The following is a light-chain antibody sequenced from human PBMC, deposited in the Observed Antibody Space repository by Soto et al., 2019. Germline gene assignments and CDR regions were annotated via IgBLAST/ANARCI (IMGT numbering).Light chain of an antibody. CDR3: QTWGTGILV. J-gene: IGLJ3*02. V-gene: IGLV4-69*01. CDR1: SGHSSYA. Sequence: QSVLTQSPSASASLGASVKLTCALSSGHSSYAIAWHQQQPEKGPRALMELNSDGSHTRGDGIPDRFSGSSSGAERYLTISSLQSEDEADYYCQTWGTGILVFGGGTKVTVL. CDR2: LNSDGSH.